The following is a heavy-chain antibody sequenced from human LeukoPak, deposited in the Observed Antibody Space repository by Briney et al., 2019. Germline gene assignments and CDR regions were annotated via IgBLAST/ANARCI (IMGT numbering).Heavy chain of an antibody. J-gene: IGHJ3*02. Sequence: GGSLRLSCAASGFTFSSYAMSWVRQAPGKGLEWVSAISGSGGSTYYADSVKGRFTISRDNSEITLYLLMNSLRAEDTAVYYCAKDKDVVKRGAFDIWGQGTMVTVSS. CDR3: AKDKDVVKRGAFDI. D-gene: IGHD2-2*01. CDR1: GFTFSSYA. V-gene: IGHV3-23*01. CDR2: ISGSGGST.